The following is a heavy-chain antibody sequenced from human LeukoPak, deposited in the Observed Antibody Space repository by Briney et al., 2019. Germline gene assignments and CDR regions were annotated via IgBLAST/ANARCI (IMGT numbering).Heavy chain of an antibody. CDR1: GDIVSSNSAT. CDR2: TYYRSKWYN. CDR3: ARVVRYHFDY. Sequence: SQTLSLTCAISGDIVSSNSATWTWISQSPSRGLEWLGRTYYRSKWYNDYAVSVKSRITINPDTSKNHFSLQLNSVTPEDTAVYYCARVVRYHFDYWGQGTLVTVSS. J-gene: IGHJ4*02. V-gene: IGHV6-1*01. D-gene: IGHD6-6*01.